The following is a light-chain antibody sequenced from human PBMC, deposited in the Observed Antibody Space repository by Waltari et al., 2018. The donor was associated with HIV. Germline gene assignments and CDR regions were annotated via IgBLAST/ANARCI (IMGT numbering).Light chain of an antibody. CDR3: SSYTSSSTLV. V-gene: IGLV2-14*01. Sequence: QSALTQPASVSGSPGQSITISCTGTSSDVGGYNYVSWYQQYAGKAPKLMIYDVSNRPSGVSNRFSGSTSGNTSSLTISGLQAEDEADYYCSSYTSSSTLVFGGGTKLTVL. CDR1: SSDVGGYNY. J-gene: IGLJ2*01. CDR2: DVS.